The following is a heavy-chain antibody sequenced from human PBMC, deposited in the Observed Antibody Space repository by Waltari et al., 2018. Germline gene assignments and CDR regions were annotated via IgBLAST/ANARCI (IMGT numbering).Heavy chain of an antibody. CDR1: GYSIRSGYY. CDR3: ARHYSQYYDFWSGYLDY. D-gene: IGHD3-3*01. V-gene: IGHV4-38-2*01. CDR2: IYHSGST. J-gene: IGHJ4*02. Sequence: QVQLQESGPGLVKPSETLSLTCAVSGYSIRSGYYWGWIRQPPGKGLEWIGSIYHSGSTYYNPSLKIRVTISVDTSKNQFSLKLSSVTAADTAVYYCARHYSQYYDFWSGYLDYWGQGTLVTVSS.